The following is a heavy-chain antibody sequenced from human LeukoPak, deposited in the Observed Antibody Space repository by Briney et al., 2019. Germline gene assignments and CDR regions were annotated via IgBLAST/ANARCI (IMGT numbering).Heavy chain of an antibody. CDR2: ILGSGGST. J-gene: IGHJ4*02. D-gene: IGHD3-9*01. CDR1: GFTFSNYA. V-gene: IGHV3-23*01. CDR3: AKWGDYDVLSGYYVPDY. Sequence: GASLRLSCAASGFTFSNYAMSWVRQAPGKGLEWVSAILGSGGSTYYADSVKGRFTVSRDNSKSTLYLQMNSLRAEDTALYYCAKWGDYDVLSGYYVPDYWGQGTLVTVSS.